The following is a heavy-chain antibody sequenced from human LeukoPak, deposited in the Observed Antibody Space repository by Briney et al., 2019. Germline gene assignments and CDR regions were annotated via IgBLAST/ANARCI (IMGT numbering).Heavy chain of an antibody. V-gene: IGHV3-23*01. Sequence: PGGSLRLSCAASGFTFSSYAMSWVRQAPGKGLEWVSAISGSGGGTYYADCVKGRFTISRDNAKNSLDLQLNSLRAEDTAVYYCARFILYHGAFDIWGQGTMVTVSS. CDR1: GFTFSSYA. CDR2: ISGSGGGT. D-gene: IGHD2-8*01. J-gene: IGHJ3*02. CDR3: ARFILYHGAFDI.